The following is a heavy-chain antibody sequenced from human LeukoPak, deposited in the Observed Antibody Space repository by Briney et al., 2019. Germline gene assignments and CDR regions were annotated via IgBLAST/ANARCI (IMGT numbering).Heavy chain of an antibody. CDR3: ARSGYSYGSGGITSDY. V-gene: IGHV4-59*01. Sequence: SETLSLTCTVSGGSIGSYYWSWIRQPPGKGLEWIGYIYYSGSTNYNPSLKSRVTISVDTSKNQFSLKLSSVTAADTAVYYCARSGYSYGSGGITSDYWGQGTLVTVSS. CDR1: GGSIGSYY. CDR2: IYYSGST. J-gene: IGHJ4*02. D-gene: IGHD5-18*01.